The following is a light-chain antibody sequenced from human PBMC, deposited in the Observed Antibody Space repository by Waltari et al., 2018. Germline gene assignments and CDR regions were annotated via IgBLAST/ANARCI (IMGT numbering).Light chain of an antibody. V-gene: IGKV4-1*01. Sequence: DIVMTQSPDSLTVSLGERATINCKSSQSVINSADNKNKLAWYQQKAGQPPKLPIYWASTRESGVPDRCGGSGSGTDFTLTISSLQAEDVAVYYCQQYYRVPFTFGPGTKVDIK. CDR3: QQYYRVPFT. CDR1: QSVINSADNKNK. CDR2: WAS. J-gene: IGKJ3*01.